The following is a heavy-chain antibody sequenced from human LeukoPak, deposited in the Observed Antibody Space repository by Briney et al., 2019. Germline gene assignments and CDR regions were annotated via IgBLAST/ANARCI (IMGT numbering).Heavy chain of an antibody. CDR2: IRGGGGSA. D-gene: IGHD4-17*01. CDR3: ARDPNGDYIGAFDM. J-gene: IGHJ3*02. CDR1: GFTFSAYA. Sequence: PGGSLRLSCTASGFTFSAYAMMWVRQAPGKGPEGVSAIRGGGGSAFYADSVKGRFTISRDNSKYTLFLQMNSLRAEYTAVYYCARDPNGDYIGAFDMWGPGTMVTVSS. V-gene: IGHV3-23*01.